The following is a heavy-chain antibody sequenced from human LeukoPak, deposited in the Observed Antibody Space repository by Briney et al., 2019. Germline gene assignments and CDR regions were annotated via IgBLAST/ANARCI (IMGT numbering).Heavy chain of an antibody. J-gene: IGHJ6*02. V-gene: IGHV4-30-4*01. CDR1: GGSISSGDYY. CDR2: IYYSGST. CDR3: ARDNYSSSWYGFYYYYGMDV. D-gene: IGHD6-13*01. Sequence: SQTLSLTCTVSGGSISSGDYYWSWIRQPPGKGLEWIGYIYYSGSTYYNPSLKSRVTISVDTSKNQFSLKLSSVTAADTAVYYCARDNYSSSWYGFYYYYGMDVWGQGTTVTVSS.